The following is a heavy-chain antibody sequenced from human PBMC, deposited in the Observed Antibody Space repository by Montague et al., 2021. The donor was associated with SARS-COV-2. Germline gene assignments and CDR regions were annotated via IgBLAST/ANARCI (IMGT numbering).Heavy chain of an antibody. CDR1: GGSIGAYY. CDR3: ARESRLKYLEWSGSRYDYYGMDV. D-gene: IGHD3-3*01. J-gene: IGHJ6*02. Sequence: SETLSLTCTVSGGSIGAYYWSWIRQPPGKGPEWIAYISSGGTTNYNPSLKSRITVSVDTSRNQLSLKLSSVTAADSAVYYCARESRLKYLEWSGSRYDYYGMDVWGQGTTVTVSS. CDR2: ISSGGTT. V-gene: IGHV4-59*01.